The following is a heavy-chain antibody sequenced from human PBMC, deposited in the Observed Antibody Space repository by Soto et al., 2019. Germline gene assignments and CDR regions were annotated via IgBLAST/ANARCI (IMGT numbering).Heavy chain of an antibody. D-gene: IGHD3-10*01. CDR3: ARTYLYNCFDP. V-gene: IGHV1-18*03. CDR2: ISTYNGNT. J-gene: IGHJ5*02. Sequence: ASVKVSCKASGYTFTTYDITWVRQAPGQGLEWLGWISTYNGNTNYAQKLQGRVTMTTDTSTSTAYMELRSLRSDDMAIYFCARTYLYNCFDPWGLGTLVTVSS. CDR1: GYTFTTYD.